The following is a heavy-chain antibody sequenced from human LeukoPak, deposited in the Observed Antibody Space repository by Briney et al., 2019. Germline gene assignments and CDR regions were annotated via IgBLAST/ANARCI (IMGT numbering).Heavy chain of an antibody. D-gene: IGHD4/OR15-4a*01. CDR2: ISGSSDKI. V-gene: IGHV3-21*01. J-gene: IGHJ5*02. Sequence: GGSLRLSCAASGFTFSTSTMNWVRQAPGKGLEWMSSISGSSDKIYYADSVRGRFTISRGNAKDSLYLQMNSLRAEDTAMYYCVRIPNSANFPNWFDPWGQGTLVTVSS. CDR1: GFTFSTST. CDR3: VRIPNSANFPNWFDP.